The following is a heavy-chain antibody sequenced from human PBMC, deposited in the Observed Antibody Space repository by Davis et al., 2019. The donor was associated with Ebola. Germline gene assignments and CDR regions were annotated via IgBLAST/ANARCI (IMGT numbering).Heavy chain of an antibody. CDR1: GYTFTSYG. J-gene: IGHJ6*04. D-gene: IGHD3-3*01. CDR3: AKSGLSFGEVKYHYGMDV. CDR2: INPHNGNT. V-gene: IGHV1-18*04. Sequence: ASVKVSCKASGYTFTSYGITWVRQAPGQGLEWMGWINPHNGNTNYAQNVQGRVTMTTDTSTSTAYMEVGSLRSDDTAVYYCAKSGLSFGEVKYHYGMDVWGKGTTVTVSS.